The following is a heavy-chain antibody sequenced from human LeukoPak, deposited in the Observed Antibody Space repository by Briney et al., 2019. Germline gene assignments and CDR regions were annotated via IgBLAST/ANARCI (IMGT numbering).Heavy chain of an antibody. Sequence: GESLKISCKGSGYSFTSYWIGWVRQMPGKGLEWMGIIYPGDSDTRYSPSFQGQVTISAGKSISTAYLQWSSLKASDTAMYYCARVGYYYDSSGYLYYFDYWGQGTLVTVSS. CDR1: GYSFTSYW. V-gene: IGHV5-51*01. CDR3: ARVGYYYDSSGYLYYFDY. CDR2: IYPGDSDT. D-gene: IGHD3-22*01. J-gene: IGHJ4*02.